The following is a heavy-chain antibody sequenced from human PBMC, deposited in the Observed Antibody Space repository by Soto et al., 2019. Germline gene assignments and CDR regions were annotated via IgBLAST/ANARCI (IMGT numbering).Heavy chain of an antibody. CDR2: INPDNGNT. D-gene: IGHD2-15*01. V-gene: IGHV1-3*01. J-gene: IGHJ5*02. CDR3: ARGIATGQLDP. CDR1: GYTFTRYT. Sequence: ASVKVSCKASGYTFTRYTMNWVRQAPGQRLEWMGWINPDNGNTKSSQKFQDRVIITRDTSASTAYMDLSSLRSEDTAVYYCARGIATGQLDPWGQGTPVTVSS.